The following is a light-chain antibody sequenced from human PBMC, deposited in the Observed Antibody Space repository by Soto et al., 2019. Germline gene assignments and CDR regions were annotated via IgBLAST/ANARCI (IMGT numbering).Light chain of an antibody. V-gene: IGLV2-14*01. CDR1: DSDVGGFNY. CDR3: SSYTAYTTYV. J-gene: IGLJ1*01. Sequence: QAVVTQPASVSGAPGQSITISCTGTDSDVGGFNYVSWYQQYPGKAPKLMIYDVGDRPSGVSNRFSGSKSGNTASLTISGPQAEDEADYYCSSYTAYTTYVFGTGTKLTVL. CDR2: DVG.